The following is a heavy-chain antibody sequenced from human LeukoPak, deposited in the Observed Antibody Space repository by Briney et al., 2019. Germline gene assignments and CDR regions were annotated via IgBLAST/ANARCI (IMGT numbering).Heavy chain of an antibody. Sequence: SETLSLTCTVSGGSVSSYFCSWIRQPPGKGLEWIGYMYYSGSTNYNPSLKSRVTMSVDTSKNQFSLQLSSVTAADTAVYYCARLDNARGAFDYWGQGTLVTVSS. CDR1: GGSVSSYF. CDR2: MYYSGST. V-gene: IGHV4-59*02. J-gene: IGHJ4*02. CDR3: ARLDNARGAFDY. D-gene: IGHD2-2*03.